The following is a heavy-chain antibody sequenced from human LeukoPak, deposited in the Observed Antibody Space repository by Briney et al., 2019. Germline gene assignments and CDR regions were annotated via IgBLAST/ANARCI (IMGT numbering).Heavy chain of an antibody. CDR2: ISHIGRT. CDR3: ARDLVTVTKGFDI. V-gene: IGHV4-59*11. J-gene: IGHJ3*02. D-gene: IGHD4-17*01. CDR1: GDSFSSHY. Sequence: SETLSLTCAVFGDSFSSHYWTWIRQSPGTGLEWIGYISHIGRTNYNPSLKSRVTISIDTSKNQFSLKLRSVTAADTAVYYCARDLVTVTKGFDIWGQGTMVSVSS.